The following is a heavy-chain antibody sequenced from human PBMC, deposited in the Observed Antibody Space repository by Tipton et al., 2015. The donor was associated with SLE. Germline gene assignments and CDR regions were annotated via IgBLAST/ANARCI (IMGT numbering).Heavy chain of an antibody. D-gene: IGHD4-17*01. CDR1: GVAISSGGYY. CDR2: IYYSESI. J-gene: IGHJ4*02. Sequence: TLSLTCTVSGVAISSGGYYWSWIRQHPGKGLEWIGDIYYSESISYNPSLNSRVTISLDTSKNQFSLKLSSVTAADTAVYYCARDEDGDYVFDYWGQGTLVTVSS. CDR3: ARDEDGDYVFDY. V-gene: IGHV4-31*03.